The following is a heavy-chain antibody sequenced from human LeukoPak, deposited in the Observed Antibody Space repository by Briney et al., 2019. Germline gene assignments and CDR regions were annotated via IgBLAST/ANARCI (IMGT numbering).Heavy chain of an antibody. J-gene: IGHJ4*02. CDR2: ISAYNGNT. D-gene: IGHD3-10*01. V-gene: IGHV1-18*01. CDR1: GYTFTSYG. CDR3: ARGRPSYYGSGSYYVYDY. Sequence: GASVKVSCKASGYTFTSYGISWVRQAPGQGLEWMGWISAYNGNTNYAQKLQGRVTMTTDTSTSTAYMELRSQRSDDTAVYYCARGRPSYYGSGSYYVYDYWGQGTLVTVSS.